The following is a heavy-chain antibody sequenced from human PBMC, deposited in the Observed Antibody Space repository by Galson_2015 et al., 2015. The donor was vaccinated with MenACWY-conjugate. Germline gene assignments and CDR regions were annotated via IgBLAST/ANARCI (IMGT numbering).Heavy chain of an antibody. D-gene: IGHD1-26*01. CDR1: GYSFSTYW. CDR2: ISPGDSNT. V-gene: IGHV5-51*01. Sequence: QSGAEVTKPGGSLKISCKGSGYSFSTYWIAWVRQLPGKGLEWMGLISPGDSNTRYSPAFHGQVTISADKSISTAYLQLHSLQASDTAMYYCARHPPGGRGMDVWGQGTTVTVSS. CDR3: ARHPPGGRGMDV. J-gene: IGHJ6*02.